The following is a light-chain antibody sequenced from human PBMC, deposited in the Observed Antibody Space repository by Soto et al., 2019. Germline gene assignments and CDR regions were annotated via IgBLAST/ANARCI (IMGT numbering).Light chain of an antibody. V-gene: IGKV3-20*01. J-gene: IGKJ2*01. CDR2: AAS. CDR1: RSLSSSY. CDR3: QQQGT. Sequence: EIVLTQSPGTLSLSPGERATLSCRASRSLSSSYVVWYQQKPGQAPRLLIYAASRRATGIPDRFSGSGSATEYTLTISRLEAEDFAVYYCQQQGTFGQGTRLGIK.